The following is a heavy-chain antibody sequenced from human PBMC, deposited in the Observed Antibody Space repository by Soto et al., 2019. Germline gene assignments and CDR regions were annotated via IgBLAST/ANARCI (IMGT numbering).Heavy chain of an antibody. CDR3: ARQKAMPPHFYSGMDV. CDR1: GGTFGSYT. V-gene: IGHV1-69*06. CDR2: IIPMFGTA. J-gene: IGHJ6*02. Sequence: QVHLVQSGAEVKKPGSSVKVSCTASGGTFGSYTGTWVRQAPGQGLEWMGEIIPMFGTASYAQKFQGRVTLTADKSTTTAHMELSSLSSDDTAVYFCARQKAMPPHFYSGMDVWGQGTTVTVSS. D-gene: IGHD2-2*01.